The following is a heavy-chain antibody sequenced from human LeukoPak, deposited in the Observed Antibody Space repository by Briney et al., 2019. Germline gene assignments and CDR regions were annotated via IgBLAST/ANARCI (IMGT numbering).Heavy chain of an antibody. CDR3: ARGEMASPVIAFDI. D-gene: IGHD5-24*01. CDR2: IYYSGST. J-gene: IGHJ3*02. V-gene: IGHV4-39*07. CDR1: GGSISSSSYY. Sequence: SETLSLTCTVSGGSISSSSYYWGWIRQPPGKGLEWIGSIYYSGSTYYNPSLKSRVTISVDTSKNQFSLKLSSVTAADTAVYYCARGEMASPVIAFDIWGQGTMVTVSS.